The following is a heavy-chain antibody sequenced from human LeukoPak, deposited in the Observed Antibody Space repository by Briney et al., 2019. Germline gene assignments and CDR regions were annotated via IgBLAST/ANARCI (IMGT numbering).Heavy chain of an antibody. J-gene: IGHJ4*02. CDR3: ARDSYYYGSGSLFDY. V-gene: IGHV4-4*07. D-gene: IGHD3-10*01. CDR2: IYTSGST. Sequence: SETLSLTCTVSGGSISSYYWSWIRQPAGKGLEWIGRIYTSGSTNYNPSLKSRVTMSVDTSENQFSLKLSSVTAADTAVYYCARDSYYYGSGSLFDYWGQGTLVTVSS. CDR1: GGSISSYY.